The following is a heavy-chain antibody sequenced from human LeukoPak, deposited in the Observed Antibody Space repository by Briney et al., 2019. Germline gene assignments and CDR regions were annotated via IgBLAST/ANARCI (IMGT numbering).Heavy chain of an antibody. CDR3: ASKLRRPYYYYGMDV. V-gene: IGHV1-2*02. CDR2: INPNSGGT. Sequence: ASVKVSCKASGHTFTGYYMHWVRQAPGQGLEWMGWINPNSGGTNYAQKFQGRVTMTRDTSISTAYMELSRLRSDDTAVYYCASKLRRPYYYYGMDVWGQGTTVTVSS. CDR1: GHTFTGYY. D-gene: IGHD1-7*01. J-gene: IGHJ6*02.